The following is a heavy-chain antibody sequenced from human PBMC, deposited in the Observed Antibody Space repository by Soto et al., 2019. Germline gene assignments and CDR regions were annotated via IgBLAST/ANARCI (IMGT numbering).Heavy chain of an antibody. CDR1: GFTFDDYT. V-gene: IGHV3-43*01. CDR3: AKDMVDSSSWPPTYYYYYGMDV. CDR2: TSWDGGST. D-gene: IGHD6-13*01. Sequence: LRLSCAASGFTFDDYTMHWVRQAPGNGLEWVSLTSWDGGSTYYADSVKGRFTISRDNSKNSLYLQMNSLRTEDTALYYCAKDMVDSSSWPPTYYYYYGMDVWGQGTTVTVSS. J-gene: IGHJ6*02.